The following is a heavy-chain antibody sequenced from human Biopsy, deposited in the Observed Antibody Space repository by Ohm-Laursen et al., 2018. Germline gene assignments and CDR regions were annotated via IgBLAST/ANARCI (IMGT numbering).Heavy chain of an antibody. CDR1: GGTFSSYT. CDR2: VMPFFGIA. Sequence: SSVKVSCKASGGTFSSYTFAWVRQAPGQRPEWMGDVMPFFGIAQYAPKLQGRVSMTADKTTYTAYMELTSLTSEDTAVYFCARHYYDTSGYNWFDPWGQGTLVTVSS. J-gene: IGHJ5*02. V-gene: IGHV1-69*17. CDR3: ARHYYDTSGYNWFDP. D-gene: IGHD3-22*01.